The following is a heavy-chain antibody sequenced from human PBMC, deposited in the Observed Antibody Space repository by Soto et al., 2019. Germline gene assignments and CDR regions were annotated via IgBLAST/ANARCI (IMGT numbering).Heavy chain of an antibody. D-gene: IGHD6-19*01. CDR3: AKDLGSSGPNWFDP. J-gene: IGHJ5*02. V-gene: IGHV3-23*01. CDR2: ISGSGGST. CDR1: GFTFSSYA. Sequence: SGGSLRLPCAASGFTFSSYAMSWVRQAPGKGLEWVSAISGSGGSTYYADSVKGRFTISRDNSKNTLYLQMNSLRAEDTAVYYCAKDLGSSGPNWFDPWGQGTLVTVSS.